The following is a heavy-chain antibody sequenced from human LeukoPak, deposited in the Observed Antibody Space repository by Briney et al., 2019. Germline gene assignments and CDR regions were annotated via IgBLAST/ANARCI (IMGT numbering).Heavy chain of an antibody. CDR3: ARDRGGATSGYFDY. CDR2: ISAYNGNT. CDR1: GYTFTSYG. D-gene: IGHD3-16*01. V-gene: IGHV1-18*01. J-gene: IGHJ4*02. Sequence: ASVKVSCKASGYTFTSYGISWVRQAPGQGLEWMGWISAYNGNTNYAQKLQGRVTMTTDTSTSTAYMELRSLRSDDTAVYYCARDRGGATSGYFDYWGQGTLVTVSS.